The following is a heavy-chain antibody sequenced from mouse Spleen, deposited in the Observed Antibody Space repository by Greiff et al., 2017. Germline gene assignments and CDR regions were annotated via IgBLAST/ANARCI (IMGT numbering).Heavy chain of an antibody. CDR3: AREDYGNYVNY. D-gene: IGHD2-1*01. CDR1: GFSLTSYG. V-gene: IGHV2-5*01. CDR2: IWRGGST. J-gene: IGHJ2*01. Sequence: VQLVESGPGLVQPSQSLSITCTVSGFSLTSYGVHWVRQSPGKGLEWLGVIWRGGSTDYNAAFMSRLSITKDNSKSQVFFKMNSLQTDDTAMYYCAREDYGNYVNYWGQGTTLTVSS.